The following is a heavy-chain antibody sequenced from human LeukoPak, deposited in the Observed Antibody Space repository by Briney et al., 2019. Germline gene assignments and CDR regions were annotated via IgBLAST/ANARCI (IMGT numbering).Heavy chain of an antibody. CDR3: ARGKARRYYGSGSYYNGPYYGMDV. CDR1: GGSISSSSYY. D-gene: IGHD3-10*01. J-gene: IGHJ6*02. CDR2: IYYSGSA. V-gene: IGHV4-39*01. Sequence: SETLSLTCTVSGGSISSSSYYWGWIRQPPGKGLEWIGSIYYSGSAYYNPSLKSRVTISVDTSKNQFSLKLSSVTAADTAVYYCARGKARRYYGSGSYYNGPYYGMDVWGQGTTVTVSS.